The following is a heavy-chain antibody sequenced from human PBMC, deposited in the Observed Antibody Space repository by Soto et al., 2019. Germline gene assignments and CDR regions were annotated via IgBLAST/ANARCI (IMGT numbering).Heavy chain of an antibody. CDR3: AREITIFGVVTAGMDV. D-gene: IGHD3-3*01. Sequence: ASVKVSCKASGYTFTNNDVSWVRQATGQGLEWMGWMNPNSGNTGYAQKFQGRVTMTRNTSISTAYMELSSLRSEDTAVYYCAREITIFGVVTAGMDVWGQGTTVTVSS. CDR1: GYTFTNND. CDR2: MNPNSGNT. J-gene: IGHJ6*02. V-gene: IGHV1-8*02.